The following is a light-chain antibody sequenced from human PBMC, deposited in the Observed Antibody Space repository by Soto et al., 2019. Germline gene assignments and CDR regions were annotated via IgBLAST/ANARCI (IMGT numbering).Light chain of an antibody. V-gene: IGKV3-15*01. CDR1: QSVSSN. CDR3: QQYNKWPLT. Sequence: DIVMMQSPAPLSVPPGAGATLSCRASQSVSSNLAWCQQKPDQAPRRLIYGESTRATGIPARFSGSGSGTEFTLTISSLQSEDVGVYCWQQYNKWPLTFGPGTKGDIK. CDR2: GES. J-gene: IGKJ3*01.